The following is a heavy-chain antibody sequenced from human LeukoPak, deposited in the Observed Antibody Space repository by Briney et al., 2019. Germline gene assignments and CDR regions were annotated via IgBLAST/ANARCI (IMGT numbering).Heavy chain of an antibody. CDR1: GGSISSYY. CDR2: IYTSGST. V-gene: IGHV4-4*09. Sequence: PSETLSLTCTVSGGSISSYYWSWIRQPPGKGLEWIGYIYTSGSTNYNPSLKSRVTISVDTSKNQISLKLSSVTAADTAVYYCARQSKLVEIDYWGQGTLVTVSS. CDR3: ARQSKLVEIDY. J-gene: IGHJ4*02. D-gene: IGHD6-13*01.